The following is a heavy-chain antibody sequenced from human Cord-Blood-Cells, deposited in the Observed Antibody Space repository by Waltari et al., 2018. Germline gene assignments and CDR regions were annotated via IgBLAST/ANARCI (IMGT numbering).Heavy chain of an antibody. CDR2: IIPILGIA. Sequence: QVQLVQSGAEVKKPGSSVKVSCKASGGNFSSYAISWVRQAPGQGLEWMGRIIPILGIANYAQKFQGRVTITADKSTSTAYMELSSLRSEDTAVYYCARVRTYYDILTGYYYFDYWGQGTLVTVSS. V-gene: IGHV1-69*09. CDR1: GGNFSSYA. J-gene: IGHJ4*02. D-gene: IGHD3-9*01. CDR3: ARVRTYYDILTGYYYFDY.